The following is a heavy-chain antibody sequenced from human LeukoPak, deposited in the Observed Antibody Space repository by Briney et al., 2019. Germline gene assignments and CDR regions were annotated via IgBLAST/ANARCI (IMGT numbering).Heavy chain of an antibody. CDR1: GGSISSSNYY. D-gene: IGHD3-22*01. V-gene: IGHV4-39*01. J-gene: IGHJ4*02. Sequence: SETLSLTCTVSGGSISSSNYYWAWIRQPPGKGLEWIASIYYSGSTYYSPSLKSRVTISVDTSKNQFSLKMTSVTAADTAVYYCALGSISTGYYHYWGQGTLVTVSS. CDR3: ALGSISTGYYHY. CDR2: IYYSGST.